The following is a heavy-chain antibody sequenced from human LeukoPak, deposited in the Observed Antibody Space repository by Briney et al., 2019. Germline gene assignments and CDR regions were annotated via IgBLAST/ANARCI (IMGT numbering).Heavy chain of an antibody. J-gene: IGHJ5*02. Sequence: GRSLRLSCAASGFTFSSYAMHWVRQAPGKGLEWVAVISYDGSNKYYADSVKGRFTISRDNSKNTLYLQMNSLRAEDTAVYYCAKVRYGGNYRFDAWGQGTLVTVSS. D-gene: IGHD4-23*01. CDR2: ISYDGSNK. V-gene: IGHV3-30*04. CDR1: GFTFSSYA. CDR3: AKVRYGGNYRFDA.